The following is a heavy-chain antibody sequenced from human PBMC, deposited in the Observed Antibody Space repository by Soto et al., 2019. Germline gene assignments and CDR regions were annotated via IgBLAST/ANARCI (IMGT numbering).Heavy chain of an antibody. Sequence: QVQLVESGGGVVQPGRSLRLSCEGSGYMFSKYGMNWVRQAPGKGVEWVAIIWYDGSNDFYADSVKGRFTISKDNSKNTVYVQMDSLRVDDTSIYYCGRAGDANWVDPWGQGTLVTVSS. CDR2: IWYDGSND. CDR1: GYMFSKYG. J-gene: IGHJ5*02. CDR3: GRAGDANWVDP. V-gene: IGHV3-33*01. D-gene: IGHD1-26*01.